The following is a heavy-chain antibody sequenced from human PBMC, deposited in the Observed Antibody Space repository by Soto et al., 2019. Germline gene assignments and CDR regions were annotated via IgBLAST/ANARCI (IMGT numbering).Heavy chain of an antibody. D-gene: IGHD2-15*01. V-gene: IGHV3-23*01. J-gene: IGHJ4*02. Sequence: GGSLRLSCAASGFPFSSYALSWVRQAPGKGLGWVSVVSDSGGSTYYSDSVKGRFAISRDNSKNTLYLQMNSLRAEDTAVYYCAKGGGYCSGGTCYSRPFDDWGPGTLVTVSS. CDR2: VSDSGGST. CDR3: AKGGGYCSGGTCYSRPFDD. CDR1: GFPFSSYA.